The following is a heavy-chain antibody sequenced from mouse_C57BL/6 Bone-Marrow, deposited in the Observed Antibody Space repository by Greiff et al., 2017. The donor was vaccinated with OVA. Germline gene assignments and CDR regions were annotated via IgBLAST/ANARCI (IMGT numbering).Heavy chain of an antibody. Sequence: QVQLQQSGAELLRPGTSVKVSCKASGYAFTNYLIEWVKQRPGQGLEWIGVINPGSGGTNYNEKFKGKATLTADKSSSTAYMQLSSLTSEDSAVYFCARIPYDYDGGFDYWGQGTTLTVSS. CDR1: GYAFTNYL. D-gene: IGHD2-4*01. CDR2: INPGSGGT. V-gene: IGHV1-54*01. J-gene: IGHJ2*01. CDR3: ARIPYDYDGGFDY.